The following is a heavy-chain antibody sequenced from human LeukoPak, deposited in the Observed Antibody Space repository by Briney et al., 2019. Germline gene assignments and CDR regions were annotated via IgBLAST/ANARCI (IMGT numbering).Heavy chain of an antibody. J-gene: IGHJ4*02. CDR1: GFTFSSYS. Sequence: GGSLRLYCAASGFTFSSYSINWVRQAPGKGLEWVSYISSTSSAIYYADSVKGRFTISRDNAKNSLYLQMNSLRAEDTAVYYCARVIGSYGDSAYWGQGTLVTVSS. V-gene: IGHV3-48*04. CDR3: ARVIGSYGDSAY. CDR2: ISSTSSAI. D-gene: IGHD3-16*01.